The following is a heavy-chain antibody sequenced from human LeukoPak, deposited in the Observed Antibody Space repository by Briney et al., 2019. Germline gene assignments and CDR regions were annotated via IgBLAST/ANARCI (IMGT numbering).Heavy chain of an antibody. CDR3: VRESPVAAVGRSWFDP. CDR1: GFTFSSYA. J-gene: IGHJ5*02. V-gene: IGHV3-23*01. Sequence: GGSLRLSCAASGFTFSSYAMSWVRQAPGEGLEWVSTVSGSGGNTYYADSVKGRFTISRDNTKNTLYLQMNSLRAEDTAVYYCVRESPVAAVGRSWFDPWGQGNLVTVSS. CDR2: VSGSGGNT. D-gene: IGHD6-13*01.